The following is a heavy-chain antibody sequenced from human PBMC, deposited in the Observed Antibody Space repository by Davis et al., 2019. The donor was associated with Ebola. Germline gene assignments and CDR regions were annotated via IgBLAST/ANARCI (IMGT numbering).Heavy chain of an antibody. J-gene: IGHJ4*02. V-gene: IGHV1-18*01. CDR3: ARDLMVVVVVAATPRFDY. D-gene: IGHD2-15*01. CDR1: GYTFTSYG. CDR2: ISAYNGNT. Sequence: ASVKVSCKASGYTFTSYGISWVRQAPGQGLEWMGWISAYNGNTNYAQKLQGRVTMTTDTSTSTAYMELRSLRSDDTAVYYCARDLMVVVVVAATPRFDYWGQGTLVTVSS.